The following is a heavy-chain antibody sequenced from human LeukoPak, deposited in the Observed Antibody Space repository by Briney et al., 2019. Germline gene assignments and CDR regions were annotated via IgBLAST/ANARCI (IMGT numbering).Heavy chain of an antibody. CDR1: GYSFTSYE. CDR3: ARGDGGAAAD. J-gene: IGHJ4*02. Sequence: ASVKVSCKASGYSFTSYEINWVRQATGQGLEWLGWMNPNTGNTGYPQKFQGRVTITTSTSISTAYMELSSLRSEDTAVYYCARGDGGAAADWGQGTLVTVSS. V-gene: IGHV1-8*03. D-gene: IGHD6-13*01. CDR2: MNPNTGNT.